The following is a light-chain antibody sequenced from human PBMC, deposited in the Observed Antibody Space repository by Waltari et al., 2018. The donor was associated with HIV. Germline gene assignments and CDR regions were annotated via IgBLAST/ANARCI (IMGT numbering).Light chain of an antibody. CDR2: DAS. Sequence: EIVLTQSPATLSLSPGERATLSCRASQSVSSSLAWYQQKPGQAPRLLIYDASNRATGIPARFSGSGSETDFTLTISSLEPEDFAVYYCQQRSNWPPITFGQGTRLDIK. J-gene: IGKJ5*01. CDR3: QQRSNWPPIT. CDR1: QSVSSS. V-gene: IGKV3-11*01.